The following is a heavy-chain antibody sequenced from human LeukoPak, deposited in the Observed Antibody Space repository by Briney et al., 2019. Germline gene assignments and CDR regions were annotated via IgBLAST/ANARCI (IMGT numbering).Heavy chain of an antibody. CDR2: INHSGST. CDR1: GGSFSGYY. Sequence: SETLSLTCAVYGGSFSGYYWSWIRQPPGKGLEWIGEINHSGSTNYNPSLKSRVTISVDTSKNQFSLKLSSVTAADTAVYYCERGRTGALRFLEWFPNWFDPWGQGTLVTVSS. V-gene: IGHV4-34*01. CDR3: ERGRTGALRFLEWFPNWFDP. D-gene: IGHD3-3*01. J-gene: IGHJ5*02.